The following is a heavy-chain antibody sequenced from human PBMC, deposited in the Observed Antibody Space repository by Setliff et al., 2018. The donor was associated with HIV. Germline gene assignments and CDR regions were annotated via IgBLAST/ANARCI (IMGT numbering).Heavy chain of an antibody. CDR3: ARVPRITTLRDAFDI. CDR2: IYYIGNT. Sequence: SETLSLTCTVSGGSISGGGYYWSWIRQHPGKGLDWIGNIYYIGNTDYNPSLKSRVTMSIDTSKNQFSLKLSSVTAADTAIYYCARVPRITTLRDAFDIWGQGTMVTVS. D-gene: IGHD3-3*01. J-gene: IGHJ3*02. V-gene: IGHV4-31*03. CDR1: GGSISGGGYY.